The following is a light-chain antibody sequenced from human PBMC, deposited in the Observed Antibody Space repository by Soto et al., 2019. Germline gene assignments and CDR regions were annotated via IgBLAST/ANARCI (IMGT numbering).Light chain of an antibody. Sequence: QSVLTQPASVSGSPGQSITISCTATSSDVGGYIYVSWYQQHPGKAPKLMIYDVTSRPSGVSYRFSGSKSGNTASLTISGLQAEDEADYYCSSYTTSSSYVFGTGTKVTVL. CDR1: SSDVGGYIY. CDR2: DVT. V-gene: IGLV2-14*01. J-gene: IGLJ1*01. CDR3: SSYTTSSSYV.